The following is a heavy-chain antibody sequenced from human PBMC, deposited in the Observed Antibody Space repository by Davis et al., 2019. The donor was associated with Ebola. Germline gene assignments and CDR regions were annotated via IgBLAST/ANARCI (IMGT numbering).Heavy chain of an antibody. CDR1: GFTFSSYG. CDR2: ISSSGSTI. Sequence: GGSLRLSCAASGFTFSSYGMYWVRQAPGKGLEWVSYISSSGSTIYYADSVKGRFTISRDNAKNSLYLQMNSLRAEDTAVYYCARTLYYSRHYGMDVWGQGTTVTVSS. D-gene: IGHD3-10*01. J-gene: IGHJ6*02. CDR3: ARTLYYSRHYGMDV. V-gene: IGHV3-48*04.